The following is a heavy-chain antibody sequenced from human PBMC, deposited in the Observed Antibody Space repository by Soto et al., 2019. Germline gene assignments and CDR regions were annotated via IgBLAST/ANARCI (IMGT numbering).Heavy chain of an antibody. CDR3: ARHISSYGSGTANDY. Sequence: SETLSLTCTVSGGSISSYYWSWIRQPPGKGLEWIGYIYYSGSTNYNPSLKSRVTISVDTSKNQFSLKLSSVTAADTAVYYCARHISSYGSGTANDYWGQGTLVTVSS. D-gene: IGHD3-10*01. CDR2: IYYSGST. J-gene: IGHJ4*02. V-gene: IGHV4-59*08. CDR1: GGSISSYY.